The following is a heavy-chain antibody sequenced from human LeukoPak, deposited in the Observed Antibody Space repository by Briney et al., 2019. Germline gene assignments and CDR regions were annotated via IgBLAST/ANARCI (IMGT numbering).Heavy chain of an antibody. CDR3: VRESGHIDY. D-gene: IGHD3-10*01. CDR2: ISDGSSTI. J-gene: IGHJ4*02. CDR1: GFTFSSYW. V-gene: IGHV3-48*04. Sequence: GGSLRLSCAASGFTFSSYWMHWVRQAPGKGLEWVSYISDGSSTIYYADSVKGRFTISRDNVKNSLYLQMNSLRAEDTAVYYCVRESGHIDYWGQGTLVTVSS.